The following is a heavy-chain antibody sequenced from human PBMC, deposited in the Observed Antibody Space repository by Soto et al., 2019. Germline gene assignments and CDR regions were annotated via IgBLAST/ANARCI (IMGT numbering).Heavy chain of an antibody. CDR1: GGSISSSNW. Sequence: LXLTCAVAGGSISSSNWWTWVRQPPVNGLEWIGEIYHSGSTNYNPSLKSRVTISVDKSKNQFSLKLSSVTAADTAVYYCARIKSYGYNWNYVEDWFDPWGQGTLVSVSS. J-gene: IGHJ5*02. CDR3: ARIKSYGYNWNYVEDWFDP. V-gene: IGHV4-4*02. D-gene: IGHD1-7*01. CDR2: IYHSGST.